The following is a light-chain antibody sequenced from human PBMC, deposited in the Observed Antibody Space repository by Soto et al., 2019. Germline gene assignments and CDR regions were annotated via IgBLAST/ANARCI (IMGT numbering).Light chain of an antibody. J-gene: IGKJ1*01. CDR2: DAS. CDR3: KQYNSYST. CDR1: QSISFW. Sequence: DIQMTQSPSTLSAYVGDRVTITCRASQSISFWLAWYQHKPGKAPKLLIYDASTLESGVPSRFSGSGSGTGFTLTISSLQPDDFATYYCKQYNSYSTFGQGTKVDIK. V-gene: IGKV1-5*01.